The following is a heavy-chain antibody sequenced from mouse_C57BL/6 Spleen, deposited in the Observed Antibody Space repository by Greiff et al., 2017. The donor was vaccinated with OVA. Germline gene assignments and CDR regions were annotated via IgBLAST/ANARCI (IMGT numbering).Heavy chain of an antibody. J-gene: IGHJ3*01. V-gene: IGHV5-4*03. D-gene: IGHD2-2*01. Sequence: EVMLVESGGGLVKPGGSLKLSCAASGFTFSSYAMSWVRQTPEKRLEWVATISDGGSYTYYPDNVKGRFTISRDNAKNNLYLQMRHLKSEDTAMYYCARGHGYDGGGQGTLVTVSA. CDR2: ISDGGSYT. CDR3: ARGHGYDG. CDR1: GFTFSSYA.